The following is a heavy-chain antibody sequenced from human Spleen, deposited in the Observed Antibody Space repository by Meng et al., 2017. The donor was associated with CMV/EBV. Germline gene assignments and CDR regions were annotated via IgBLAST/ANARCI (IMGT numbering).Heavy chain of an antibody. D-gene: IGHD3-9*01. V-gene: IGHV3-23*01. CDR1: GLTLYNYN. CDR2: IDGRGHRT. Sequence: GESLKISCAASGLTLYNYNMAWVRQAPGKGLECVSSIDGRGHRTYYVDSVKGRFTISRDNSKNMLYLQMSSLRAEDTAVYHCAKVDKYYATDVWGQRTSVTVSS. J-gene: IGHJ6*02. CDR3: AKVDKYYATDV.